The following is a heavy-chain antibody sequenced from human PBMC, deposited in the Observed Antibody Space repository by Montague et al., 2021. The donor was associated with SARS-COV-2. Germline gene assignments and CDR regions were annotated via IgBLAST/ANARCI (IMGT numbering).Heavy chain of an antibody. CDR1: GDSISHSSFY. V-gene: IGHV4-39*01. Sequence: SETLSLTCSVSGDSISHSSFYWGWIRQPPGKGLEWIGRIYYSGSSSYNPSLKSRVTISIDTSKNQLSLELSSVTAADTAVYYCARHTVFCTSTSCFQDPPLYFYMDVWGKGTTVTVSS. CDR3: ARHTVFCTSTSCFQDPPLYFYMDV. J-gene: IGHJ6*03. CDR2: IYYSGSS. D-gene: IGHD2-2*01.